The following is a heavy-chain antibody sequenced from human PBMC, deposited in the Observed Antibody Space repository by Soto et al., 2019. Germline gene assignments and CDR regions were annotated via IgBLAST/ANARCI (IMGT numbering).Heavy chain of an antibody. J-gene: IGHJ6*02. CDR2: IYSGGST. CDR3: GSTSFPGYYYYGMDV. Sequence: EVQLVETGGGLIQPGGSLRLSCAASGFTVSSTYMSWVRQAPGKGLEWVSVIYSGGSTYYADSVKGRFTIFRDDSKNTQYLQMNSLRAEETAVYYCGSTSFPGYYYYGMDVWGQGTTVTVSS. CDR1: GFTVSSTY. D-gene: IGHD2-2*01. V-gene: IGHV3-53*02.